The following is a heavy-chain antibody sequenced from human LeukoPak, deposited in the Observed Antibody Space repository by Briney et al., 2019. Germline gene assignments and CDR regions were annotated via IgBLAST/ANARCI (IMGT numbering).Heavy chain of an antibody. V-gene: IGHV3-30*02. CDR3: ARELTFGDFDI. CDR1: GFTFSNYW. Sequence: GGSLRLSCAASGFTFSNYWMGWVRQAPGKGLEWVAFIRCDGSNKYYADSVKGRFTISRDNSKNTLYLQMNSLRPGDTALYYCARELTFGDFDIWGQGTMVTVSS. CDR2: IRCDGSNK. J-gene: IGHJ3*02. D-gene: IGHD4/OR15-4a*01.